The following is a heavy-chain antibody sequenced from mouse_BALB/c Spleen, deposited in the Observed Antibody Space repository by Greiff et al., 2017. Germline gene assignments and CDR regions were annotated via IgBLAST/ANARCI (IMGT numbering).Heavy chain of an antibody. CDR2: ILPGSGST. CDR1: GYTFSSYW. D-gene: IGHD1-1*01. CDR3: ARKGDYYGSRGGY. Sequence: VQLQQSGAELMKPGASVKISCKATGYTFSSYWIEWVKQRPGHGLEWIGEILPGSGSTNYNEKFKGKATFTADTSSNTAYMQLSSLTSEDSAVYYCARKGDYYGSRGGYWGQGTTLTVSS. J-gene: IGHJ2*01. V-gene: IGHV1-9*01.